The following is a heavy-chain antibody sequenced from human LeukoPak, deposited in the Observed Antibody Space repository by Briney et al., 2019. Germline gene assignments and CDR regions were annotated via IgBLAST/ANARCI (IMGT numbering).Heavy chain of an antibody. J-gene: IGHJ4*02. Sequence: SETLSLTCTVSGGSISGYYWSWIRQPAGKGLEWIGRIYTSGNTNYNPSLKSRVTMSVDTSKNQFSLKLSSVTAADTAVYYCARDMRRVTTFCFDYWGQGTLVTVSS. CDR2: IYTSGNT. D-gene: IGHD4-17*01. V-gene: IGHV4-4*07. CDR1: GGSISGYY. CDR3: ARDMRRVTTFCFDY.